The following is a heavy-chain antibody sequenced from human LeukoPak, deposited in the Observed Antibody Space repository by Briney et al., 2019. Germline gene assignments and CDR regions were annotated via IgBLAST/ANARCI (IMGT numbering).Heavy chain of an antibody. CDR1: GFTFDDYG. V-gene: IGHV3-20*04. CDR3: AREGLREYYYYYMDV. Sequence: SGGSLRLSCAASGFTFDDYGMSWVRQAPGKGLEWVSGINLNGGSTGYADSVKGRFTISRDNDKNSLYLQMNSLRAEDTALYYCAREGLREYYYYYMDVWGKGTTVTVSS. CDR2: INLNGGST. D-gene: IGHD4-17*01. J-gene: IGHJ6*03.